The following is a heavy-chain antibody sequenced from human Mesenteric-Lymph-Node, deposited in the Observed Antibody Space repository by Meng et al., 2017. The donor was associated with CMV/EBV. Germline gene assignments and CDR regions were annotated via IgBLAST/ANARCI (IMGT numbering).Heavy chain of an antibody. V-gene: IGHV4-4*02. CDR1: GGSISSNTW. CDR2: IYHSGST. CDR3: ARDRLRTGTDP. D-gene: IGHD1-7*01. Sequence: SETLSLTCAVSGGSISSNTWWTWVRQPPGKGLEWIGEIYHSGSTNYNPSLKSRVTISVDKSKNQFSLKLSSVTAADTAVYYCARDRLRTGTDPWGQGTLVTVSS. J-gene: IGHJ5*02.